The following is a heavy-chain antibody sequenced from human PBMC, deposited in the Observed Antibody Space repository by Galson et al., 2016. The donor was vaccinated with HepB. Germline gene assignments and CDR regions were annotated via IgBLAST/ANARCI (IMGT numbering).Heavy chain of an antibody. J-gene: IGHJ6*02. CDR2: ISYDGSNE. CDR3: ARSVRSHMDFYYYGMDV. CDR1: GFTFVNYA. Sequence: SLRLSCAASGFTFVNYALHWVRQAPGKGLEWVAVISYDGSNEYYADSVKGRFSISRDNSKTTVYLQMNSLRAEDTAIYYCARSVRSHMDFYYYGMDVWGQGTTATVSS. V-gene: IGHV3-30*04. D-gene: IGHD2-21*01.